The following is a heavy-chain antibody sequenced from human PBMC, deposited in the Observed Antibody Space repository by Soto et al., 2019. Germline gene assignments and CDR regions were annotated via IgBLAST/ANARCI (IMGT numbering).Heavy chain of an antibody. V-gene: IGHV4-34*01. CDR3: ARGRRFSVAGFFDY. CDR1: GGSFSGYY. CDR2: INHSGST. D-gene: IGHD6-19*01. Sequence: PSETLPLTCAVYGGSFSGYYWSWIRQPPGKGLEWIGEINHSGSTNYNPSLKSRVTISVDTSKNQFSLKLSSVTAADTAVYYCARGRRFSVAGFFDYWGQGTLVTVSS. J-gene: IGHJ4*02.